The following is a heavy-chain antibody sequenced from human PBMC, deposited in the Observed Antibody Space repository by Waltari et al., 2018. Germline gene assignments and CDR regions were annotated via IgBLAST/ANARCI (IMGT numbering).Heavy chain of an antibody. CDR1: GFMFGAYW. Sequence: EVQLVESGGDLVQPGGSLRLSCNASGFMFGAYWLSWVRQAPGKGLEWLANIKQDGSEKFYVDSVKGRFTISRDNGKNSLYLQMNSLRAEDTAVYYCVRDFDYWGQGT. CDR2: IKQDGSEK. V-gene: IGHV3-7*01. CDR3: VRDFDY. J-gene: IGHJ4*02.